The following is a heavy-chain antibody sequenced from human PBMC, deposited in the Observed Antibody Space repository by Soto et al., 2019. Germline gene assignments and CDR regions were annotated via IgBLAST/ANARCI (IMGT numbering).Heavy chain of an antibody. CDR2: ISGSGGST. D-gene: IGHD2-15*01. V-gene: IGHV3-23*01. CDR3: AKRGGGEHYYYYIDV. CDR1: GFTFSSYA. J-gene: IGHJ6*03. Sequence: EVQLLESGGGLVQPGGSLRLCCAASGFTFSSYAMSWVRQAPGKGLEWVSAISGSGGSTYYADSVKGRFTISRDNSKNTLYLQMNSLRAEDTAVYYCAKRGGGEHYYYYIDVLGKGTTVTVSS.